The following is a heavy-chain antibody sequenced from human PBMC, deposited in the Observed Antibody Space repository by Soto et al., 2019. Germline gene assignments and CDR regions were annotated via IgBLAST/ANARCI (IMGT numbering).Heavy chain of an antibody. CDR2: ISYDGSNK. CDR3: ARGGNSWYFDL. D-gene: IGHD4-4*01. J-gene: IGHJ2*01. V-gene: IGHV3-30-3*01. CDR1: GFTFSSYA. Sequence: QVQLVESGGGVVQPGRSLRLSCAASGFTFSSYAMHWVRQAPGKGLEWVAVISYDGSNKYYADSVKGRFTISRDNSKNTLYLQMNSLRAEDTAVYYCARGGNSWYFDLWGRGTLVTVSS.